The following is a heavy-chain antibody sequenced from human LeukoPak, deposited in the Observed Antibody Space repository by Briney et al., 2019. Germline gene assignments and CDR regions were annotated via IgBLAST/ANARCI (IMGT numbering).Heavy chain of an antibody. V-gene: IGHV3-13*01. CDR1: GFTFSSYD. Sequence: GGSLRLSCAASGFTFSSYDMHWVRQTTGKGLEWVSSIGIAGDTYYPGSVKGRFTISRENAKNSLYLQMNSLRAGDMAVYYCARAPPYSSASWGYYGMDVWGQGTTVTVSS. CDR3: ARAPPYSSASWGYYGMDV. CDR2: IGIAGDT. D-gene: IGHD6-6*01. J-gene: IGHJ6*02.